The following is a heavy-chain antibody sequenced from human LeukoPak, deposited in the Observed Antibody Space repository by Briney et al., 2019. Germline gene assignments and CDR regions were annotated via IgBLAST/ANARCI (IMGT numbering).Heavy chain of an antibody. Sequence: ASVKVSCKASGYTFTSYGISWVRQAPGQGLEWMGWISAYNGNTNYAQKLQGRVTMTTDTSTSTAYMELRSLRSDDTAVYYCARDLGGYGDYLYAFDIWGQGTMVTVSS. V-gene: IGHV1-18*01. CDR1: GYTFTSYG. J-gene: IGHJ3*02. D-gene: IGHD4-17*01. CDR3: ARDLGGYGDYLYAFDI. CDR2: ISAYNGNT.